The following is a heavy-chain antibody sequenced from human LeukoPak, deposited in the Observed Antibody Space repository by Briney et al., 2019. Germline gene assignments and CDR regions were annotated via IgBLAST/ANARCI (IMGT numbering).Heavy chain of an antibody. CDR1: GGTFSSYA. Sequence: ASVKVSCKASGGTFSSYAISWVRQAPGQGLEWMGRIIPILGIANYAQKFQGRVTITADESTSTAYMELSSLRSEDTAVYYCARDHLLRFLEWSRKKDYYYYYYMDVWGKGTTVTVSS. V-gene: IGHV1-69*04. CDR2: IIPILGIA. CDR3: ARDHLLRFLEWSRKKDYYYYYYMDV. J-gene: IGHJ6*03. D-gene: IGHD3-3*01.